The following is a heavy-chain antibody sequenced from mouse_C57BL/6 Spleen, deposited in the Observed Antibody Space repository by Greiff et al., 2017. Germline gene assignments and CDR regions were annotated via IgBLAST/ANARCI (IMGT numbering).Heavy chain of an antibody. CDR2: IYPGDGDT. V-gene: IGHV1-82*01. Sequence: VQLQQSGPELVKPGASVKISCKASGYAFSSSWMNWVKQRPGKGLEWIGRIYPGDGDTNYNGKFKGKATLTADKSSSTAYMQLSSLTSEDSAVYFCARDYGYDRGYAMDYWGQGTSVTVSS. CDR3: ARDYGYDRGYAMDY. D-gene: IGHD2-2*01. J-gene: IGHJ4*01. CDR1: GYAFSSSW.